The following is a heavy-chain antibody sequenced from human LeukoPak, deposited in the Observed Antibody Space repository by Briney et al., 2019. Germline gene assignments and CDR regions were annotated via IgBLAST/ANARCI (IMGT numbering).Heavy chain of an antibody. J-gene: IGHJ1*01. CDR2: ISSNSSYI. V-gene: IGHV3-21*01. D-gene: IGHD2-15*01. CDR3: AGDGVVVAATAFQH. CDR1: GFTFSSYS. Sequence: GGSLRLSCAASGFTFSSYSMNWVPQAPGKVLEWVSSISSNSSYIYYADSVQGRFTISRDNAKNSLYLQRNSLRAEDTAVYYCAGDGVVVAATAFQHWGQGTLVTVSS.